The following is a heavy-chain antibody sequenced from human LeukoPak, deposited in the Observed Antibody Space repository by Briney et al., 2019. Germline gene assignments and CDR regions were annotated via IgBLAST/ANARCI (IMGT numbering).Heavy chain of an antibody. CDR3: ARDRGWSWDY. Sequence: GGSLRLSCEASGFTFISYWMSWVRQAPGTGLEWVANIKQDGSEKYFLDSVKGRFTISRDNAKNSLYLQMDSLRAEDTAVYYCARDRGWSWDYWGQGTLVTVSS. D-gene: IGHD2-15*01. V-gene: IGHV3-7*01. CDR1: GFTFISYW. J-gene: IGHJ4*02. CDR2: IKQDGSEK.